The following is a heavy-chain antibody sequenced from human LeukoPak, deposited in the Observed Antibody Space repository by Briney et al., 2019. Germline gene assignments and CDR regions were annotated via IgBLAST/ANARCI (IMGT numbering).Heavy chain of an antibody. D-gene: IGHD3-9*01. Sequence: PSETLSLTCAVSGYSISSGYYWGWIRQPPGKGLEWIGSIYHSGSTYYNPSLKSRVTISVDTSKNQFSLKLSSVTAADTAVYYCVRVGGYDILTGYYPLPFDYWGQGTLVTVSS. CDR3: VRVGGYDILTGYYPLPFDY. CDR2: IYHSGST. V-gene: IGHV4-38-2*01. J-gene: IGHJ4*02. CDR1: GYSISSGYY.